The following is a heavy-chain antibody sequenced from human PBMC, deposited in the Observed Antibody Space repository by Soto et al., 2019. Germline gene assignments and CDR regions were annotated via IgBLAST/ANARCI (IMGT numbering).Heavy chain of an antibody. D-gene: IGHD3-3*01. CDR1: GFTVSSNY. CDR2: IYSGGST. J-gene: IGHJ4*02. V-gene: IGHV3-53*01. CDR3: ARDRHSIFGIGPFDY. Sequence: GGSLRLSCAASGFTVSSNYMSWVRQAPGKGLEWVSIIYSGGSTYYADSVKGRFTISRVNSKNTLYLQMNSLRAEDTAVYYCARDRHSIFGIGPFDYWGQGTLVTVSS.